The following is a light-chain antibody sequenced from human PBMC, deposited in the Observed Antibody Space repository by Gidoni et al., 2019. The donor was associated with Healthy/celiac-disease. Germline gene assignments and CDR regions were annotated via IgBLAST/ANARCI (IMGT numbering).Light chain of an antibody. J-gene: IGLJ3*02. CDR1: SSNIGAGYD. V-gene: IGLV1-40*01. CDR3: QSYDSSLSGWV. Sequence: SVLPHPPPVSGSPGQRVTISCTGSSSNIGAGYDVHWYQQLPGTAPKLLIYGNSNRPSGVPDRFSGSKSGTSASLAITGLQAEDEADYYCQSYDSSLSGWVFGGGTKLTVL. CDR2: GNS.